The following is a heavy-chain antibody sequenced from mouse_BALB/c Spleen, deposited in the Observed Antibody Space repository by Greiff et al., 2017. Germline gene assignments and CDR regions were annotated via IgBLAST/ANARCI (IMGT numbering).Heavy chain of an antibody. CDR3: ARDEVRYYAMDY. V-gene: IGHV1-62-2*01. CDR1: GSTFTEYI. CDR2: FYPGSGSI. J-gene: IGHJ4*01. Sequence: QVHLQQSGAELVKPGASVKLSCKASGSTFTEYIIHWVKQRSGQGLEWIGWFYPGSGSIKYNDNFKDKATLTADKSSSTVYMELSRLTSEDSAVYFCARDEVRYYAMDYWGQGTSVTVSS.